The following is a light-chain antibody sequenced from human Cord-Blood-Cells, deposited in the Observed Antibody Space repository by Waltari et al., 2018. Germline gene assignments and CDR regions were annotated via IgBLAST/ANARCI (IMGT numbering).Light chain of an antibody. CDR1: QSVSSY. V-gene: IGKV3-11*01. CDR2: DAS. CDR3: QQRSNWPRT. Sequence: EIVLTQSPATLSLSPGERATHSCRASQSVSSYLAWYQQKPDQAPRLLIYDASNRATGIPARFSGSGSGTDFTLTISSLEPEDFAVYYCQQRSNWPRTFGGGTKVEIK. J-gene: IGKJ4*01.